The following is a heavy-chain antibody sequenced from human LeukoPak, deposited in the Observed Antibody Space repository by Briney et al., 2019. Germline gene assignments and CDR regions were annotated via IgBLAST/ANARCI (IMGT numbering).Heavy chain of an antibody. CDR2: MGGRGVST. Sequence: GGSLRLSCAASGFTFTNYAMSWVRQAPGKGLEWFSGMGGRGVSTYYADSVKGRFTISSDNSKNTLYLQMNSLRAEDTAIYYCAKDCNGGNCYIDYWGQGTLVTVAS. CDR1: GFTFTNYA. CDR3: AKDCNGGNCYIDY. V-gene: IGHV3-23*01. J-gene: IGHJ4*02. D-gene: IGHD2-15*01.